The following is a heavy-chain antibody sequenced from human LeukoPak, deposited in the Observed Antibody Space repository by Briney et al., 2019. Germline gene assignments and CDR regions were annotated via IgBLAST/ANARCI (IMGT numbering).Heavy chain of an antibody. CDR1: GYSFTSYW. CDR2: ILPGDSKT. D-gene: IGHD3-22*01. CDR3: ARRPFDSSGYLFGY. V-gene: IGHV5-51*01. J-gene: IGHJ4*02. Sequence: GESLKISCMGSGYSFTSYWIGWVRQMPGKGLEWMGTILPGDSKTRYSPSFQGQVTISADKSISTAYLQWNSLKASDTAMYYCARRPFDSSGYLFGYWGQGTLVTVSS.